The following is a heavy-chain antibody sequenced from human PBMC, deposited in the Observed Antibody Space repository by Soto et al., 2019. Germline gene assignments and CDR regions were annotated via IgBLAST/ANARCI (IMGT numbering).Heavy chain of an antibody. D-gene: IGHD4-17*01. J-gene: IGHJ4*02. CDR1: GFTFSSYG. Sequence: PGGSLRLSCAASGFTFSSYGMHWVRQAPGKGLEWVAVIWYDGSNKYYADSVKGRFTISRDNSKNTLYLQMNSLRAEDTAVYYCARDIALRTLEPPNFDYWGQGTLVTVSS. CDR3: ARDIALRTLEPPNFDY. CDR2: IWYDGSNK. V-gene: IGHV3-33*01.